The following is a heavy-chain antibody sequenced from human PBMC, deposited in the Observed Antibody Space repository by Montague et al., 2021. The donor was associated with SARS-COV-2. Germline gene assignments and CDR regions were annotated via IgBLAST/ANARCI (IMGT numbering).Heavy chain of an antibody. V-gene: IGHV4-31*03. Sequence: TLSLTCTVSGGFISSGGYYWSWIRQHPGKGLEWIGYIYYSGSTYYXXXLKRRVTISVDTSKNQFSLKMSSVTAADTAVYYCARSPEPMIILIITSLNWYFDLWDRGTLVTVSS. CDR2: IYYSGST. J-gene: IGHJ2*01. CDR1: GGFISSGGYY. CDR3: ARSPEPMIILIITSLNWYFDL. D-gene: IGHD3-22*01.